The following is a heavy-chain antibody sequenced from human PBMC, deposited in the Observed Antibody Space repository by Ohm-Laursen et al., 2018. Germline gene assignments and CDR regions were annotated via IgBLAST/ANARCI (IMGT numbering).Heavy chain of an antibody. J-gene: IGHJ6*02. V-gene: IGHV1-69*04. CDR1: GGTFSSYT. D-gene: IGHD3-10*01. CDR2: IVPILGIA. Sequence: SVKVSCKASGGTFSSYTFTWVRQAPGQGLEWMGRIVPILGIANYAQKFQGRVTITADKSTSTAYMELSSLRSEDTALYYCAKDFFSGLSSTKAIHGMDVWGQGTTVTVSS. CDR3: AKDFFSGLSSTKAIHGMDV.